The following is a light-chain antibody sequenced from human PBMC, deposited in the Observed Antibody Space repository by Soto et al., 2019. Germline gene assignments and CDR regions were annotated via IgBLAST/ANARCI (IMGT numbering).Light chain of an antibody. CDR2: DAS. CDR1: QSVSTR. Sequence: DIQMTQSPSSLSASVGDRVTIICRASQSVSTRLVWYQQKPGKAPKVLIYDASSWAGGVPSRFTGSGSGTEFTLTINSLQPDDFATYYCQQYSVYWTFGQGTKVDIK. CDR3: QQYSVYWT. J-gene: IGKJ1*01. V-gene: IGKV1-5*02.